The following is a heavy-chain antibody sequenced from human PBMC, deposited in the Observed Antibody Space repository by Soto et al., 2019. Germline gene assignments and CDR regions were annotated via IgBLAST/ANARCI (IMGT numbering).Heavy chain of an antibody. CDR2: ISYDGSNK. Sequence: GGSLRLSCAASGFTFSSYGMHWVRQAPGKGLEWVAVISYDGSNKYYADSVKGRFTISRDNSKNTLYLQMNSLRAEDTAVYYCAKEGVMVVAAFEYFQHWGQGTLVTVSS. CDR1: GFTFSSYG. CDR3: AKEGVMVVAAFEYFQH. J-gene: IGHJ1*01. V-gene: IGHV3-30*18. D-gene: IGHD2-15*01.